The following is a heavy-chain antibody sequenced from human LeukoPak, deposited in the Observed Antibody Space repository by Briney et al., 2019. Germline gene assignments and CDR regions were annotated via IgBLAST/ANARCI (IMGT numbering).Heavy chain of an antibody. CDR3: AREPGYCSGGSCYGGRFDP. CDR2: INPRGST. D-gene: IGHD2-15*01. CDR1: GGSLSDHY. J-gene: IGHJ5*02. V-gene: IGHV4-34*01. Sequence: SEILSLTCAVYGGSLSDHYWSWFRQPPGKGLEWIGEINPRGSTIYNPSLKSRVTISVDTSKNQFSLNLSSVTAADTAVYYCAREPGYCSGGSCYGGRFDPWGQGTLVTVSS.